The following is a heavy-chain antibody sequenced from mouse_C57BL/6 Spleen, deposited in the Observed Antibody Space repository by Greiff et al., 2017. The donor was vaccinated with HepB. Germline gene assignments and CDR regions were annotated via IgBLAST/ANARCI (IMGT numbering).Heavy chain of an antibody. Sequence: VKLQQPGAELVRPGSSVKLSCKASGYTFTSYWMHWVKQRPIQGLEWIGNIDPSDSETHYNQKFKDKATLTVDKSSSTAYMQLSSLTSEDSAVYYCAPGSYYGSSFAYWGQGTLVTVSA. D-gene: IGHD1-1*01. J-gene: IGHJ3*01. CDR2: IDPSDSET. CDR3: APGSYYGSSFAY. V-gene: IGHV1-52*01. CDR1: GYTFTSYW.